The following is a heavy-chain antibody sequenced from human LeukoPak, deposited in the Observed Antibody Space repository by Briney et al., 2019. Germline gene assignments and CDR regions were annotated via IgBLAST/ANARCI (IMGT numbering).Heavy chain of an antibody. CDR1: GFTFSSYA. Sequence: GGSLRLSCAASGFTFSSYAMSWVRQAPGKGLEWVSAISGSGGSTFYADSVKGRFTISRDNSKNTLYLQMNSLRAEDTVVYYCAKDLVAATSSFDYWGQGTLVTVSS. CDR3: AKDLVAATSSFDY. D-gene: IGHD2-15*01. V-gene: IGHV3-23*01. CDR2: ISGSGGST. J-gene: IGHJ4*02.